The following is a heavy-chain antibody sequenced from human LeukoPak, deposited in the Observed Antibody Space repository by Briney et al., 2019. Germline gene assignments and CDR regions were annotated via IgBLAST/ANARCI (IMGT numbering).Heavy chain of an antibody. CDR1: GYTFTSYD. CDR3: ARRSRSYGSGNIGGY. V-gene: IGHV1-8*01. Sequence: ASVKVSCKASGYTFTSYDINWVRQATGQGLEWMGWMNPNSGNTGYAQKFQGRVTMTRNTSIGTAYMELSSLRSEDTAVYYCARRSRSYGSGNIGGYWGQRTLVTVSS. J-gene: IGHJ4*02. D-gene: IGHD3-10*01. CDR2: MNPNSGNT.